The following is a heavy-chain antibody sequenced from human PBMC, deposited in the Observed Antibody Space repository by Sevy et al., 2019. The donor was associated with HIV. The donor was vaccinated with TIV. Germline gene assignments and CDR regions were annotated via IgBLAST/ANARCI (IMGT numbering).Heavy chain of an antibody. CDR1: GFTFSSYW. CDR2: IKQDGSEK. CDR3: ARDWKMTTVVKVFDY. J-gene: IGHJ4*02. D-gene: IGHD4-17*01. V-gene: IGHV3-7*01. Sequence: GGSLRLSCAASGFTFSSYWMSWVRQAPGKGLEWVANIKQDGSEKYYVDSVKGRFTISRDNAKNSLYLQMNSLRAEDTAVYYCARDWKMTTVVKVFDYWGRGTLVTVSS.